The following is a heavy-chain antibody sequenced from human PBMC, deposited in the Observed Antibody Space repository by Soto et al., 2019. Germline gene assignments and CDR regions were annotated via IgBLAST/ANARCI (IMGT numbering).Heavy chain of an antibody. J-gene: IGHJ4*02. CDR2: ISYDGSNK. D-gene: IGHD6-6*01. V-gene: IGHV3-30-3*01. Sequence: QVQLVESGGGVVQPGRSLRLSCAASGFTFSSYAMHWVRQAQGKGLEWVAVISYDGSNKYYADSVKGRFTISRDNSKNTLYLQMNSLRAEDTAVYYCARESVIYSSSFDYWGQGTLVTVSS. CDR3: ARESVIYSSSFDY. CDR1: GFTFSSYA.